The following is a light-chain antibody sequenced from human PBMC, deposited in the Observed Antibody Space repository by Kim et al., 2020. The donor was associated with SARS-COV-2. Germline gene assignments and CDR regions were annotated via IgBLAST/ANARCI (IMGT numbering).Light chain of an antibody. CDR3: QVWDSGTYL. V-gene: IGLV3-9*01. Sequence: SYELTQPLSVSVAPGQTASITCGGNSFGRKNVHXYQQKPGQAPVLVIFRDNNRPSGIPERFSASTSGNTATLTISGAQAGDEAGYYGQVWDSGTYLFGTG. CDR1: SFGRKN. CDR2: RDN. J-gene: IGLJ1*01.